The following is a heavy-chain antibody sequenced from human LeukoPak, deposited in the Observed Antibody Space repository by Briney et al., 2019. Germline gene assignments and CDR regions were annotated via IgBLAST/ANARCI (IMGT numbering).Heavy chain of an antibody. CDR3: AHRPDDDYVWGSYRQDNWFDP. J-gene: IGHJ5*02. Sequence: SGPTLVNPTQTLTLTCTFSGFSLSTSGVGVGWIRQPPGKALEWLALIYWNDDKCYSPSLKSRLTITKDTSKNQVVLTMTNMDPVDTATYYCAHRPDDDYVWGSYRQDNWFDPWGQGTLVTVSS. V-gene: IGHV2-5*01. CDR2: IYWNDDK. CDR1: GFSLSTSGVG. D-gene: IGHD3-16*02.